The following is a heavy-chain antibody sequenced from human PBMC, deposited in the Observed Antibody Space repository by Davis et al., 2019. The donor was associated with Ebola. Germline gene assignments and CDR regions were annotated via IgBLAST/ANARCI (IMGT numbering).Heavy chain of an antibody. D-gene: IGHD1-26*01. CDR1: GYTFSDHY. CDR2: ISAYNGNT. V-gene: IGHV1-18*04. CDR3: ARTSIVGTTTTASDI. Sequence: ASVKVSCKASGYTFSDHYLHWVRQAPGQGLEWMGWISAYNGNTNYAQKLQGRVTMTTDTSTGTAYMELRSLRSDDTAVYFCARTSIVGTTTTASDIWGQGTMVTVSS. J-gene: IGHJ3*02.